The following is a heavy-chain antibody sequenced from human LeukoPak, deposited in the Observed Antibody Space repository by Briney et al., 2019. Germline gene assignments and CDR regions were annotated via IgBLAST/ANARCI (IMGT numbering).Heavy chain of an antibody. J-gene: IGHJ3*02. D-gene: IGHD3-22*01. Sequence: GGSLRLSCAASGLTFSSYWMSWVRQAPGKGLEWVANIKQDGSEKYYVDSVKGRFTISRDNAKNSLYLQMNSLRAEDTAVYYCARDSMIVADGFDIWGQGTMVTVSS. CDR3: ARDSMIVADGFDI. CDR2: IKQDGSEK. V-gene: IGHV3-7*01. CDR1: GLTFSSYW.